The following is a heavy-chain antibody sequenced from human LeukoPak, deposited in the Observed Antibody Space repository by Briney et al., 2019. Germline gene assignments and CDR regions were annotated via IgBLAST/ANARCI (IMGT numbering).Heavy chain of an antibody. Sequence: SVKVSCKASGGTFSSYAISWVRQAPGQGLEWMGGIIPIFGTANYAQKFQGRVTITADESTSTAYMELSSLRSEDTAVYYCARGGYCSSTSCPFDYWGQGTLVSVSS. CDR3: ARGGYCSSTSCPFDY. J-gene: IGHJ4*02. CDR1: GGTFSSYA. D-gene: IGHD2-2*01. CDR2: IIPIFGTA. V-gene: IGHV1-69*13.